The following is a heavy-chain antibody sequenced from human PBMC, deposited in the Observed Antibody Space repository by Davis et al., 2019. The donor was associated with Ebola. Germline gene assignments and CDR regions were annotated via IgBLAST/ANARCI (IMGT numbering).Heavy chain of an antibody. J-gene: IGHJ4*02. Sequence: MPSETLSLTCAVYGGSFSGYYWSWIRQPPGKGLEWIGEINHSGSTNYNPSLKSRVSISVDTSKNQFSLHLSSVTAADTAVYYYARGFVFCSGGSCATNFDYWGQGTLVTVSS. V-gene: IGHV4-34*01. CDR1: GGSFSGYY. CDR3: ARGFVFCSGGSCATNFDY. D-gene: IGHD2-15*01. CDR2: INHSGST.